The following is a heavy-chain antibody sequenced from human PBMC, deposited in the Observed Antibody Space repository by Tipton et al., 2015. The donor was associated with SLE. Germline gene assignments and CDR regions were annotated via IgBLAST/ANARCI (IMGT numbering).Heavy chain of an antibody. D-gene: IGHD3-22*01. CDR2: IYSGGST. CDR1: GFTVSSNY. V-gene: IGHV3-53*05. J-gene: IGHJ4*02. CDR3: AKATKTMIISDFFDY. Sequence: SLRLSCAASGFTVSSNYMSWVRQAPGKGLEWVSVIYSGGSTYYADSVKGRFTISRDNAKNSLYLQMNSLRAEDTALYYCAKATKTMIISDFFDYWGQGTLVTVSS.